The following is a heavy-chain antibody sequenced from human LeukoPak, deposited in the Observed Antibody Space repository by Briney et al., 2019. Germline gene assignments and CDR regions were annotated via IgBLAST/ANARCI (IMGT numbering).Heavy chain of an antibody. CDR2: IWYDGSNK. V-gene: IGHV3-33*01. CDR1: GFIFSSHG. D-gene: IGHD5-24*01. J-gene: IGHJ4*02. CDR3: ARDPVRDGYPYSFDY. Sequence: GGSLRLSCAASGFIFSSHGMHWVRQAPGKGLEGVAVIWYDGSNKYYADSVKGRFTISRDNSKNTLYLQMDSLRGEDTAVYYCARDPVRDGYPYSFDYWGQGTLVTVSS.